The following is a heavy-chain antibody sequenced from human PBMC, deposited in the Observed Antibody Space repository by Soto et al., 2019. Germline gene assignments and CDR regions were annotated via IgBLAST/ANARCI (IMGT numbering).Heavy chain of an antibody. D-gene: IGHD3-3*01. CDR2: INPNSGGT. CDR1: GYTFTGYY. V-gene: IGHV1-2*02. CDR3: ARDWTDDFWSGYPYYYYGMDV. J-gene: IGHJ6*02. Sequence: ASVKVSCKASGYTFTGYYMHWVRQAPGQGLEWMGWINPNSGGTNYAQKFQGRVTMIRDTSISTAYMELSRLRSDDTAVYYCARDWTDDFWSGYPYYYYGMDVWGQGTTVTVSS.